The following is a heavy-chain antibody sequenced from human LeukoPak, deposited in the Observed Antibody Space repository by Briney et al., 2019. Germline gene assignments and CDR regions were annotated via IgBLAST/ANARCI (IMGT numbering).Heavy chain of an antibody. Sequence: ASVKVSCKASGYTFTDYFIHWVRQAPGQGLEWMGWINPNIGDASYAQKFQDRVTMTRDRSISTAYMELSRLTSDDTAVCYCARMALDGGDSIGFDSWGQGTLVTVSS. D-gene: IGHD2-21*02. CDR1: GYTFTDYF. J-gene: IGHJ5*01. V-gene: IGHV1-2*02. CDR3: ARMALDGGDSIGFDS. CDR2: INPNIGDA.